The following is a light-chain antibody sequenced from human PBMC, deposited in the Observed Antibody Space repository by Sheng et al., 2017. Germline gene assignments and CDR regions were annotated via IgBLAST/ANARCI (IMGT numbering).Light chain of an antibody. CDR3: QQYEDLPPFS. J-gene: IGKJ3*01. V-gene: IGKV1-33*01. CDR1: QDIINY. Sequence: DIQLTQSPSSLSASVGDRVTITCQASQDIINYLNWYQAKPGKAPKLLIYDASNLETGVPSRFSGSGYATDFRLVINSLQPEDFATYYCQQYEDLPPFSFGPGTRVDFK. CDR2: DAS.